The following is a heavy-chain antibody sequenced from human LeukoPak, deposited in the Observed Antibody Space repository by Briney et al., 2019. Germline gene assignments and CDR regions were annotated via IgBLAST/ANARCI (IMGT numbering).Heavy chain of an antibody. CDR1: GFTFSSYW. D-gene: IGHD2-15*01. J-gene: IGHJ3*02. Sequence: PGGSLRLSCAASGFTFSSYWMHWVRQAPGKGLVWVSRTNTDGSSTSYADSVKGRFTISRDNAKNTLYLQMNSLRAEDTAVYYCARDSAAAFDIWGQGTMVTVSS. CDR3: ARDSAAAFDI. CDR2: TNTDGSST. V-gene: IGHV3-74*01.